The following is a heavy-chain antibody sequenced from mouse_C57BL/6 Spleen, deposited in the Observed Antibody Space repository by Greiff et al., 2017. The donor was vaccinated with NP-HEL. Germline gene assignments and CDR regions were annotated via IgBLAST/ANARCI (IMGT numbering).Heavy chain of an antibody. J-gene: IGHJ3*01. CDR3: ATTVVAHEGFAY. D-gene: IGHD1-1*01. V-gene: IGHV1-82*01. Sequence: QVQLQQSGPELVKPGASVKISCKASGYAFSSSWMNWVKQRPGKGLEWIGRIYPGDGDTNYNGKFKGKATLTADKSSSTAYMQLSSLTSEDSAVYFCATTVVAHEGFAYWGQGTLVTVSA. CDR1: GYAFSSSW. CDR2: IYPGDGDT.